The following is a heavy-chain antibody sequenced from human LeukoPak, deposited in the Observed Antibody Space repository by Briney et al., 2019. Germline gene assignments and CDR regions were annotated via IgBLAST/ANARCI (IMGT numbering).Heavy chain of an antibody. CDR2: INHSGST. Sequence: SETLSLTCAVYGGSFSGYYWSWIRQPPGKGLEWIGEINHSGSTNYNPSLKSRVTISVDTSKNQFSLKLSSVTAADTAVYYCARPPRYCSSTSCYFDYWGQGTLVTVSS. CDR3: ARPPRYCSSTSCYFDY. CDR1: GGSFSGYY. D-gene: IGHD2-2*01. V-gene: IGHV4-34*01. J-gene: IGHJ4*01.